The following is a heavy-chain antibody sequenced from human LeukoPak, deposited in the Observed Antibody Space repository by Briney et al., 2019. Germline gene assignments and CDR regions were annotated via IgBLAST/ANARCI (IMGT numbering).Heavy chain of an antibody. CDR1: GFALGRYA. D-gene: IGHD2-8*01. Sequence: PGGSLRLSCVASGFALGRYAMTWVRQAPGKGLEWVASIKEDGSERQYVDSVKGRFSISRDNTKGSLFLQLNSLRAEDTAVYYCARDLGYCTNGACHTRFDYWGQGTLVTVSS. V-gene: IGHV3-7*03. CDR2: IKEDGSER. CDR3: ARDLGYCTNGACHTRFDY. J-gene: IGHJ4*02.